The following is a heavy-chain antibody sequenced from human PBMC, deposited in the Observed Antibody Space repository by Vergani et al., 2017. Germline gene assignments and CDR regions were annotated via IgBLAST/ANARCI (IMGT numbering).Heavy chain of an antibody. D-gene: IGHD3-22*01. CDR1: GFTFSNYG. CDR2: ISGSGSSK. J-gene: IGHJ4*02. CDR3: AGPQGTSAYYYGGFDY. V-gene: IGHV3-23*01. Sequence: HLLESGGGLVQPGGSLRLSCEVSGFTFSNYGMAWVRQAPGKGLQWVSGISGSGSSKFYEDSLKGRVTISRDNSKNTLSLQMNSLTAEDTAIYYCAGPQGTSAYYYGGFDYWGQGILVTVSS.